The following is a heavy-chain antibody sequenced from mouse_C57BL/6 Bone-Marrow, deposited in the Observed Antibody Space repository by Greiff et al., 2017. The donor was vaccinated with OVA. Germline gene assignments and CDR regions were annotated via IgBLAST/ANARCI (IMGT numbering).Heavy chain of an antibody. Sequence: VQLQQSGAELARPGASVKLSCKASGYTLTSYGISWVKQRTGQGLEWIVAIYPRSGNTYYNEKFKGKATLTADKSSSTAYMELRSLTSEDSAVYFCALTQYFDVWGTGTTVTVSS. D-gene: IGHD4-1*01. V-gene: IGHV1-81*01. J-gene: IGHJ1*03. CDR3: ALTQYFDV. CDR2: IYPRSGNT. CDR1: GYTLTSYG.